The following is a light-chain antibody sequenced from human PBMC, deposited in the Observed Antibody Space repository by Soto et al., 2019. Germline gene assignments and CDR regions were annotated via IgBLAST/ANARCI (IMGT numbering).Light chain of an antibody. V-gene: IGKV3-20*01. CDR3: QEYGSSPKK. Sequence: EIVLTQSPGTLSLSPGERATLSCRASQSVSSSYLAWYQQKPGQAPRLLIYGASSRATGIPYRFSGSGSGTDFTLTISRLEPEDFAVYYCQEYGSSPKKFGQGTKVEIK. CDR2: GAS. J-gene: IGKJ1*01. CDR1: QSVSSSY.